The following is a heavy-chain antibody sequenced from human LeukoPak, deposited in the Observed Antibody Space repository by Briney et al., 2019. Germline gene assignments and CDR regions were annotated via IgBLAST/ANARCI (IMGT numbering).Heavy chain of an antibody. CDR3: ARNGQQVRYFQH. Sequence: ASVKVSCKASGYTFTSYDINWVRQATGQGLEWMGWMNPNSGNTGYAQKFQGRVTITRNTSIDTAYMELSSLRSEDTAVYYCARNGQQVRYFQHWGQGTLVTVSS. D-gene: IGHD6-13*01. CDR2: MNPNSGNT. CDR1: GYTFTSYD. V-gene: IGHV1-8*03. J-gene: IGHJ1*01.